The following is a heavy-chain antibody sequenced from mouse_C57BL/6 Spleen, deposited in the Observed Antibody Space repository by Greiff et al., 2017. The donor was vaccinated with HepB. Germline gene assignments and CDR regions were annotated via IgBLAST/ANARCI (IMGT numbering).Heavy chain of an antibody. CDR2: ISYDGSN. J-gene: IGHJ2*01. CDR3: ASKEYYFDY. V-gene: IGHV3-6*01. Sequence: DVQLQESGPGLVKPSQSLSLTCSVTGYSITSGYYWNWIRQFPGNKLEWMGYISYDGSNNYNPSLKNRISITRDTSKNKFLLKLNYVTTEDTATYYCASKEYYFDYLGQGTTLTVSS. CDR1: GYSITSGYY.